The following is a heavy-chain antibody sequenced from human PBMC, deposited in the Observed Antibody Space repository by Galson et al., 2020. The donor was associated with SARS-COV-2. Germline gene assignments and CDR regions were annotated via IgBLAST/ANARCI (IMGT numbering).Heavy chain of an antibody. CDR1: GFTFSSYG. J-gene: IGHJ4*02. Sequence: QLGESLKISCAASGFTFSSYGMHWVRQAPGKGLEWVAVIWYDGSNKYYADSVKGRFTISRDNSKNTLYLQMNSLRAEDTAVYYCARDQRGGDYGFDYWGQGTLVTVSS. CDR2: IWYDGSNK. CDR3: ARDQRGGDYGFDY. V-gene: IGHV3-33*01. D-gene: IGHD4-17*01.